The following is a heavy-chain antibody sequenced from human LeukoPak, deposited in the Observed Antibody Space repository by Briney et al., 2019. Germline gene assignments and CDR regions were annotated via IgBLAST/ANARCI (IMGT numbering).Heavy chain of an antibody. V-gene: IGHV1-46*01. Sequence: ASVKVSCKASGYTFTSYYMHWVRQAPGQGLEWMGIINPSSGSTSYAEKFQGRVTTTRDTSTSTVYMELSSLRSEDTAVYYCARDRGAFDYWGQGTLVTVSS. CDR3: ARDRGAFDY. CDR2: INPSSGST. CDR1: GYTFTSYY. J-gene: IGHJ4*02. D-gene: IGHD3-10*01.